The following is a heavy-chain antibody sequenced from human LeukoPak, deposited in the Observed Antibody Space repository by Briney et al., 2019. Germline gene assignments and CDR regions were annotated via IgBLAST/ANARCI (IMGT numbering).Heavy chain of an antibody. Sequence: TLSLTCTVSGGSVSSSSYYWGWIRQPPGKALEWLALIYWNDDKRYSPSLKSRLTITKDTSKNQVVLTMTNMDPVDTATYYCAHRMVRSKRAHYFDYWGQGTLVTVSS. J-gene: IGHJ4*02. V-gene: IGHV2-5*01. CDR2: IYWNDDK. CDR1: GGSVSSSSYY. D-gene: IGHD3-10*01. CDR3: AHRMVRSKRAHYFDY.